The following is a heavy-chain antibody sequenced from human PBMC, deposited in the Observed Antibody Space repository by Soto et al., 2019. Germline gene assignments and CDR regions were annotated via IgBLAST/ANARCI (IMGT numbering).Heavy chain of an antibody. J-gene: IGHJ6*02. CDR3: AKLGRGGTIYYGMDV. CDR2: ISYDGSNK. V-gene: IGHV3-30*18. Sequence: QVQLVESGGGVVQPGRSLRLSCAASGFTFSSYGMHWVRQAPGKGLEWVAVISYDGSNKYYADSVKGRFTISRDNSKNTLYLQMNRLRAEDTAVYYCAKLGRGGTIYYGMDVWGQGTTVTVSS. CDR1: GFTFSSYG. D-gene: IGHD1-7*01.